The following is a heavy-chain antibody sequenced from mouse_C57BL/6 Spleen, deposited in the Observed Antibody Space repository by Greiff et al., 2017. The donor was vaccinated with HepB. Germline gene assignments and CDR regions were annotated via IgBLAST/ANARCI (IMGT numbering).Heavy chain of an antibody. J-gene: IGHJ4*01. D-gene: IGHD1-1*01. CDR1: GFTFSDFY. CDR2: SRNKANDYTT. V-gene: IGHV7-1*01. Sequence: EVKLVESGGGLVQSGRSLRLSCATSGFTFSDFYMEWVRQAPGKGLEWIAASRNKANDYTTEYSASVKGRFIVSRDTSQSILYLQMNALRAEDTAIYYCARDAAVVNAMDYWGQGTSVTVSS. CDR3: ARDAAVVNAMDY.